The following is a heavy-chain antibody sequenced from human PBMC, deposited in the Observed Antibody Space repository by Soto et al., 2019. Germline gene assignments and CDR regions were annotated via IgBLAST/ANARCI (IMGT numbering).Heavy chain of an antibody. D-gene: IGHD3-10*01. Sequence: QVQLQESGPGLVKPSQPLSLTCTVSGGSISSGGYYWSWIRQHPGKGLEWLGYIYYSGSTYYNPSLKSRVTISVDTSKNQFSLKLSSVTAADTAVYYCARAEYYYGSGSYYSFDLWGRGTLVTVSS. CDR3: ARAEYYYGSGSYYSFDL. CDR2: IYYSGST. V-gene: IGHV4-31*03. J-gene: IGHJ2*01. CDR1: GGSISSGGYY.